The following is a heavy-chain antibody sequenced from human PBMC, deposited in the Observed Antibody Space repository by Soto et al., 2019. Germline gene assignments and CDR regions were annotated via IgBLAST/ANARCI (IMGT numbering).Heavy chain of an antibody. J-gene: IGHJ4*02. V-gene: IGHV3-30-3*01. Sequence: VQLVESGGGVVQPGRSLRLSCAASGFTFSSYAMHWVRQAPGKGLEWVAVISYDGSNKYYADSVKGRFTISRDNSKNTLYLQMNSLRAEDTAVYYCARDKEYSSSTHFDYWGQGTLVTVSS. CDR1: GFTFSSYA. CDR2: ISYDGSNK. CDR3: ARDKEYSSSTHFDY. D-gene: IGHD6-6*01.